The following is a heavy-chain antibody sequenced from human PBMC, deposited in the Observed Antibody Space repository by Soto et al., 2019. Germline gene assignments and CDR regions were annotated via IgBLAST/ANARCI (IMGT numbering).Heavy chain of an antibody. D-gene: IGHD1-26*01. CDR3: ARGSHSGAYYGLDV. V-gene: IGHV4-61*08. Sequence: QVHLQESGPGLVKPSETLSLTCSVSGGSVSSPGYYWSWIRQPPGKGLEWIGYVFYPRDTNYNPSLKGRATISLDTSNYQFSLKLTSVTAADTALYYCARGSHSGAYYGLDVWGQGTTVTVSS. CDR1: GGSVSSPGYY. J-gene: IGHJ6*02. CDR2: VFYPRDT.